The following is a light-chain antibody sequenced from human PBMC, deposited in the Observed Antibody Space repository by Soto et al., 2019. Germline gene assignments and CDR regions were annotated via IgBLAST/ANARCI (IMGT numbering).Light chain of an antibody. CDR2: DAS. CDR3: QQYSTYPWT. J-gene: IGKJ1*01. V-gene: IGKV1-16*01. Sequence: DIQMTQSPSSLSSSVGDRVTIACRASQGISTYLAWYQQKPGKAPKVLIFDASSLESGVPSRFSGSGSATEFTLTISSLQPDDFATYYCQQYSTYPWTFGQGTKVDNK. CDR1: QGISTY.